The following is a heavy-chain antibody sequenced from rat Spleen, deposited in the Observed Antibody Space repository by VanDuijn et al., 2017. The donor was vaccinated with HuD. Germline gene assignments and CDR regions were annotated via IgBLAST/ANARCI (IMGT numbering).Heavy chain of an antibody. Sequence: EVQLVESGGGLVQPGRSLKLSCAASGFTFSNYYMAWVRQAPTKGLEWVASISTGGGNTYYRDSVKGRFTISRDNAKTTLYLQMDSLRSADTATYYCTTLTDGTYYPYFDYWGQGVMVTVSS. D-gene: IGHD1-12*02. CDR1: GFTFSNYY. CDR3: TTLTDGTYYPYFDY. J-gene: IGHJ2*01. CDR2: ISTGGGNT. V-gene: IGHV5-25*01.